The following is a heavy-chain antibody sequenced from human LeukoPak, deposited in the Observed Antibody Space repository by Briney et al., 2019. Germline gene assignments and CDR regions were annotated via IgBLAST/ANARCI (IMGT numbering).Heavy chain of an antibody. Sequence: GGSLRLSCAASGFTFSNAWMSWVRQAPGKGLEWVANIKQDGSEKYYVDSVKGRFTISRDNAKNSLYLQMNSLRAEDTAVYYCARDGSGYDFGEDYYYYYMDVWGKGTTVTISS. CDR2: IKQDGSEK. V-gene: IGHV3-7*01. J-gene: IGHJ6*03. CDR1: GFTFSNAW. CDR3: ARDGSGYDFGEDYYYYYMDV. D-gene: IGHD5-12*01.